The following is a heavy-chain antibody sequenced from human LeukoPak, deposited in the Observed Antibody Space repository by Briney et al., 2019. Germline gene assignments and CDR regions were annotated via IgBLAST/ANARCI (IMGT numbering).Heavy chain of an antibody. CDR1: GFTFSSYG. V-gene: IGHV3-30*02. Sequence: GGSLRLSCAASGFTFSSYGMHWVRQAPGKGLEWVAFIRYDGSNKYYADSVKGRFTISRDNSKNTLYLQMNSQRAEDTAVYYCATGRPYDFWSGPQDYWGQGTLVTVSS. J-gene: IGHJ4*02. CDR2: IRYDGSNK. CDR3: ATGRPYDFWSGPQDY. D-gene: IGHD3-3*01.